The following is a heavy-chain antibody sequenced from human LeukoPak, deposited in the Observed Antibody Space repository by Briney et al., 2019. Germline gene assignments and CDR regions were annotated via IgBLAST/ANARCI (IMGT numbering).Heavy chain of an antibody. CDR1: GFTLNIYT. D-gene: IGHD4-17*01. Sequence: GSLRLSCAASGFTLNIYTMNWVRQAPGKGLEWIGYMYYSGSTNYNPSLKSRVTISVDTSKNQFSLKLSSVTAADTAVYYCARYGDYHDYWGQGTLVTVSS. CDR3: ARYGDYHDY. CDR2: MYYSGST. V-gene: IGHV4-59*01. J-gene: IGHJ4*02.